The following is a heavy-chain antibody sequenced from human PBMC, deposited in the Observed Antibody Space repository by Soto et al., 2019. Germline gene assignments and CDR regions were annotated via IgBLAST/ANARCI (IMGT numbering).Heavy chain of an antibody. V-gene: IGHV4-34*01. CDR1: GGSFSGYY. J-gene: IGHJ5*02. CDR3: ARGAPSYCRGGSCSSDNWFDP. D-gene: IGHD2-15*01. CDR2: INHSGST. Sequence: SETLSLTCAVYGGSFSGYYWSWIRQPPGKGLEWIGEINHSGSTNYNPSLKSQVTISVDTSKNQFSLKLSSVTAADTAVYYCARGAPSYCRGGSCSSDNWFDPWGQGTLVTVSS.